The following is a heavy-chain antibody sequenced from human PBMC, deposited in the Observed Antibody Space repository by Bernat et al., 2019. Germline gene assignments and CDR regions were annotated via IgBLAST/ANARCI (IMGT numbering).Heavy chain of an antibody. CDR1: GYSISSGYY. D-gene: IGHD6-13*01. CDR3: ARDQGSSWYKKYNWFDP. J-gene: IGHJ5*02. Sequence: QVQLQESGPGLVKPSETLSLTCAVSGYSISSGYYWGWIRQPPGKGLEWIGSIYHSGSTYYNPSLKSRVTISVDTSKNQFSLKLGSVTAADTAVYYCARDQGSSWYKKYNWFDPWGQGTLVTVSS. CDR2: IYHSGST. V-gene: IGHV4-38-2*02.